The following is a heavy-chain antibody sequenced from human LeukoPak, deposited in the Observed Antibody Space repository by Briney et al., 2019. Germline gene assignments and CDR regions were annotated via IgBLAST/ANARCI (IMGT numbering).Heavy chain of an antibody. Sequence: GGSLRLSCAASGFTFRNYVIHWVRQAPGKGLEWVAVTSSDLNVKLYADSVKGRFTISRDNAKNSLYLQMNSLRAEDTAVYYCARDRWELLSNSYHYCGLDVWGQGTTVTVSS. CDR2: TSSDLNVK. CDR3: ARDRWELLSNSYHYCGLDV. J-gene: IGHJ6*02. CDR1: GFTFRNYV. D-gene: IGHD2-15*01. V-gene: IGHV3-30-3*01.